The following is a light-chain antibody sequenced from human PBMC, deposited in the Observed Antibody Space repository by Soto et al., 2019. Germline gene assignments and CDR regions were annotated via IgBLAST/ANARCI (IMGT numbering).Light chain of an antibody. J-gene: IGKJ5*01. CDR2: DAS. CDR1: QSVSSD. V-gene: IGKV3-11*01. CDR3: QQRSNWPPLT. Sequence: EIVLTQSPATLSLSPGERATLSCRASQSVSSDLAWYQQKPGQAPRLLIYDASNRATGIPARFSGSGSGTAFTLPISSLEAEDFAVYYCQQRSNWPPLTFGQGTRLEIK.